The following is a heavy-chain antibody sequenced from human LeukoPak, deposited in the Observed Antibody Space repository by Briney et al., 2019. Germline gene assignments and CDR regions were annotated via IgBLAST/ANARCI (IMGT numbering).Heavy chain of an antibody. D-gene: IGHD6-6*01. CDR3: ARDRYYSSSSLDY. V-gene: IGHV1-2*02. CDR1: GYTFTGYY. CDR2: INPNSGGT. Sequence: ASVKVSCKASGYTFTGYYMHWVRQAPGQGLEWMGWINPNSGGTNYAQKFQGRVTMTRDTSISIACMELSRLKSDDTAVYYCARDRYYSSSSLDYWGQGTLVTVSS. J-gene: IGHJ4*02.